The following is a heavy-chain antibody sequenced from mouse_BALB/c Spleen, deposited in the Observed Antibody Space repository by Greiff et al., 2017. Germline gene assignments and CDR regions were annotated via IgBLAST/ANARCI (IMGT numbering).Heavy chain of an antibody. Sequence: VQVVESGPGLVAPSQSLSITCTVSGFSLTSYGVHWVRQPPGKGLEWLGVIWAGGSTNYNSALMSRLSISKDNSKSQVFLKMNSLQTDDTAMYYCATHYYGSSWFAYWAKGLWSLSLQ. D-gene: IGHD1-1*01. CDR1: GFSLTSYG. CDR3: ATHYYGSSWFAY. CDR2: IWAGGST. J-gene: IGHJ3*01. V-gene: IGHV2-9*02.